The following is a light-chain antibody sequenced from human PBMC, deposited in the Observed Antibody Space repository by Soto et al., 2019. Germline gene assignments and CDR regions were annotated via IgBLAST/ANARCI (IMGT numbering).Light chain of an antibody. Sequence: QSAATVSVSQGERVTLSCRASQSVDINLAWYQQKPGQAPRLLIYGASTRATDMPGRFSGRGSGTEFTLTISGLQSEDYAVYYCQQYRNWPRTFGQGTKVDIK. CDR2: GAS. V-gene: IGKV3-15*01. J-gene: IGKJ1*01. CDR1: QSVDIN. CDR3: QQYRNWPRT.